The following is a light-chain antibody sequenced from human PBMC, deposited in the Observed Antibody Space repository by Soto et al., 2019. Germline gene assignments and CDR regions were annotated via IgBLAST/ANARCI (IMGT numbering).Light chain of an antibody. V-gene: IGLV2-14*01. CDR2: DVS. CDR1: SSDVGGYNY. CDR3: SSYTSSSTQHVV. J-gene: IGLJ2*01. Sequence: QSALTQPASVSGSPGQSITISCTGTSSDVGGYNYVSWYQQHPGKAPKLMIYDVSNRPSGVSNRFSGSKSGNTASLTISGLQAEDEADYDCSSYTSSSTQHVVFGGGTKLTVL.